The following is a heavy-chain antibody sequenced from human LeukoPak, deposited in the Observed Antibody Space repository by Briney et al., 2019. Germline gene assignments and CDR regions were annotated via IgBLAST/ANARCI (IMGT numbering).Heavy chain of an antibody. CDR2: IKQDGSEK. D-gene: IGHD3-22*01. CDR1: GFPFSSYW. V-gene: IGHV3-7*05. CDR3: ASPTYYYDSSGYKPSDY. J-gene: IGHJ4*02. Sequence: GGSLRLSCAASGFPFSSYWMTWVRQAPGKGLEWVADIKQDGSEKYYVDSVKGRFTISRHNSKNTLYLQMNSLRAEDTAVYYCASPTYYYDSSGYKPSDYWGQGTLVTVSS.